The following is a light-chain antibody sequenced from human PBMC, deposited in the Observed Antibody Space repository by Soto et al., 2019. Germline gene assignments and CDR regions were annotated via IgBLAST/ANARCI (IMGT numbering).Light chain of an antibody. Sequence: QSVLTQPPSVSAAPGQKVTLSCSGSSANIGCNYVSWYQHLPGTAPKLVIYDSDRRPSEIPDRFSGSKSCTSATLDITGLQTGDEADYYCGAWDGSLSVVLFGVGTKLTVL. J-gene: IGLJ2*01. V-gene: IGLV1-51*01. CDR2: DSD. CDR3: GAWDGSLSVVL. CDR1: SANIGCNY.